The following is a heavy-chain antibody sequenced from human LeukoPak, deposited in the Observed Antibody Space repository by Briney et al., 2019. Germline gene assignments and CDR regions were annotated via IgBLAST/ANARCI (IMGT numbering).Heavy chain of an antibody. J-gene: IGHJ4*02. D-gene: IGHD6-13*01. V-gene: IGHV4-59*01. CDR3: AKGIAAAVHEFDY. Sequence: PSETLSLTCTVSGGSISSYYWSWIRQPPGKGLEWIGYIYYSGSTNYNPSLKSRVTISVDTSKNQFSLKLSSVTAADTAVYYCAKGIAAAVHEFDYWGQGTLVTVSS. CDR1: GGSISSYY. CDR2: IYYSGST.